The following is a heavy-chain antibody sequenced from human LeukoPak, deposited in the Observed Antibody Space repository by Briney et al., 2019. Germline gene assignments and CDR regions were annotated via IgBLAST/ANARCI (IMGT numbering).Heavy chain of an antibody. D-gene: IGHD6-6*01. J-gene: IGHJ3*02. CDR3: ARVRMAARSYLDAFDI. Sequence: PGGSLRLSCAASGFTFSSYAMSWVRQAPGKGLEWVSAISGSGGSTYYADSVKGRFTISRDNSKNTLYLQMNSLRAEDTAVYYCARVRMAARSYLDAFDIWGQGTMVTVSS. CDR1: GFTFSSYA. CDR2: ISGSGGST. V-gene: IGHV3-23*01.